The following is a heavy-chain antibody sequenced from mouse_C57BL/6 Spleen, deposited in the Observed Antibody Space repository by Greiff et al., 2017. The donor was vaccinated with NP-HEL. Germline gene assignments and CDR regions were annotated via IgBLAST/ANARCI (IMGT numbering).Heavy chain of an antibody. CDR1: GYTFTDHT. V-gene: IGHV1-78*01. Sequence: VQLQQSDAELVKPGASVKISCKVSGYTFTDHTIHWMKQRPEQGLEWLGYIYPRDGSTKYNEKFKGKATLTADKSSSTAYMQLNSLTAEDSAVYFCARRYGNYEHYYAMDYWGQGTSVTVSS. CDR3: ARRYGNYEHYYAMDY. CDR2: IYPRDGST. J-gene: IGHJ4*01. D-gene: IGHD2-1*01.